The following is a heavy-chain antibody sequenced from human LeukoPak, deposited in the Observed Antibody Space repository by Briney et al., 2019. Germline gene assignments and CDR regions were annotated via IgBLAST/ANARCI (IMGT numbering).Heavy chain of an antibody. J-gene: IGHJ6*03. CDR1: GYTFTSYE. CDR3: AGMAGRYSYYMDV. Sequence: ASVKVSCKASGYTFTSYEIHWVRQATGQEPEWMGWMSPFGGNTGYAQKFQGRVTMTRNNSMSTAYMQLSSLRSEDTAIYYCAGMAGRYSYYMDVWGKGTTVTVSS. D-gene: IGHD5-24*01. V-gene: IGHV1-8*01. CDR2: MSPFGGNT.